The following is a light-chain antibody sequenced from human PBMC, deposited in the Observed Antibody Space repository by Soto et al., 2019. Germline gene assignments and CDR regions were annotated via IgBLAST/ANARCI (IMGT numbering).Light chain of an antibody. J-gene: IGLJ2*01. V-gene: IGLV2-14*01. Sequence: QSVLTQPASVSGSPGQTITLSCTGTSSDIGGYNYVSWYQHHPGKAPKLMIYEVNNRPSGVSSRFSGSKSGNTASLTISGLQTEDEADYYGSSFTTSSTLVVFGGGTKVTVL. CDR1: SSDIGGYNY. CDR2: EVN. CDR3: SSFTTSSTLVV.